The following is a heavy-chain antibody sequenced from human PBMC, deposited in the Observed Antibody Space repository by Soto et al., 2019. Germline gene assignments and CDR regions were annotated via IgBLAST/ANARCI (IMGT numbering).Heavy chain of an antibody. J-gene: IGHJ5*02. Sequence: GGPLRLSFAASQFAFISDGMSWVRQAPGKGLEWVSAISGSGGSTYYADSVKGRFTISRDNSKNTLYLQMNSLRAEDTAVYYCAKNLWFGELFDPWGQGTLVTVSS. D-gene: IGHD3-10*01. V-gene: IGHV3-23*01. CDR1: QFAFISDG. CDR3: AKNLWFGELFDP. CDR2: ISGSGGST.